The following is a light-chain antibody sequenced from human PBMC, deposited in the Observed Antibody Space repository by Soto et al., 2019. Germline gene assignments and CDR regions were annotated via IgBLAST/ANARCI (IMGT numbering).Light chain of an antibody. CDR2: DAS. CDR3: QQYGISSWT. CDR1: QSVSNNY. V-gene: IGKV3D-20*01. J-gene: IGKJ1*01. Sequence: DMVLTQSPSTLSSSLGDRVTLTCLASQSVSNNYLAWYQQKPGLAPRLLIYDASYRANGIPDRFSGSGSGTDFTLTISRLEPEDFVVYYCQQYGISSWTFGQGTNVDI.